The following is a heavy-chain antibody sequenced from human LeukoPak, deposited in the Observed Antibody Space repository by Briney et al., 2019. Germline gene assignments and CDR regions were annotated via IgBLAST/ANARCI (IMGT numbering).Heavy chain of an antibody. J-gene: IGHJ4*02. CDR3: ARGGPEYSGSPGHY. CDR2: INPNSGGT. D-gene: IGHD6-6*01. Sequence: ASVTVSCTASGYTFTGYYMHWVRQAPGQGLEWMGWINPNSGGTNYAQKFQGRVTMTRDMSTSTVYMELSSLRSEDTAVYYCARGGPEYSGSPGHYWGQGTLVTVSS. V-gene: IGHV1-2*02. CDR1: GYTFTGYY.